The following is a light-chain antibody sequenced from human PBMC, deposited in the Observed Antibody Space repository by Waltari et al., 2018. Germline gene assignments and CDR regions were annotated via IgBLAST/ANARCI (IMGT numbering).Light chain of an antibody. CDR3: QQYYSTPPT. V-gene: IGKV4-1*01. CDR2: WAS. J-gene: IGKJ1*01. CDR1: QSVLYSSKNKNY. Sequence: DIVMTQSPDSLAVSLGERAPIHCKSSQSVLYSSKNKNYLAWYQQKPGQPPKLLIYWASTRESGVPDRFSGSGSGTDFTLTISSLQAEDVAVYYCQQYYSTPPTFGQGTKVEIK.